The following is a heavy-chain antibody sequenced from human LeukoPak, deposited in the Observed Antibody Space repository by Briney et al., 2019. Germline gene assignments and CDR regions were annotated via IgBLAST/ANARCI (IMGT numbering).Heavy chain of an antibody. CDR1: GFTFDDYA. CDR2: ISWNSGSI. D-gene: IGHD3-22*01. J-gene: IGHJ4*02. CDR3: ARGAYYYED. V-gene: IGHV3-9*01. Sequence: PGRSLRLSCAASGFTFDDYAMHWVRQAPGKGLEWVSGISWNSGSIGYAGSVKGRFTISRDNAKNSLYLQMNSLRAEDTAVYYCARGAYYYEDWGQGTLVTVSS.